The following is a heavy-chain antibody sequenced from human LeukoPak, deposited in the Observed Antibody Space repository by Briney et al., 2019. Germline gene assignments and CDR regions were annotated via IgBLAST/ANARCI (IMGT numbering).Heavy chain of an antibody. CDR1: GGSISSGDYY. CDR2: IYYSVST. Sequence: SQTLSLTCTVSGGSISSGDYYWSWIRQPPGKGLEWIGYIYYSVSTYYNPSLKSRVTISVDTSKNQFSLKLSSVTAADTAVYYCATTGDYYGSGSQTYWGQGTLVTVSS. V-gene: IGHV4-30-4*08. CDR3: ATTGDYYGSGSQTY. D-gene: IGHD3-10*01. J-gene: IGHJ4*02.